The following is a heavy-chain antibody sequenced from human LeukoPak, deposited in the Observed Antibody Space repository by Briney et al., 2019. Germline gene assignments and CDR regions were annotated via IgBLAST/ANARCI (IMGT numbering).Heavy chain of an antibody. CDR3: ARVYGDYADAFDI. CDR2: INHSGST. Sequence: PSGTLSLTCAVYGGSFSGYYWSWIRQPPGRGLEWIGEINHSGSTNYNPSLKSRVTISVDTSKNQFSLKLSSVTAADTAVYYCARVYGDYADAFDIWGQGTMVTVSS. D-gene: IGHD4-17*01. CDR1: GGSFSGYY. V-gene: IGHV4-34*01. J-gene: IGHJ3*02.